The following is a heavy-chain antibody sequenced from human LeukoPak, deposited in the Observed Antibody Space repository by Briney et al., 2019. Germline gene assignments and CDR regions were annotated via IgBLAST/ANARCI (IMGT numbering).Heavy chain of an antibody. V-gene: IGHV4-59*01. CDR3: AREGRIAVAAFDN. J-gene: IGHJ4*02. D-gene: IGHD6-19*01. CDR2: IYYSGST. Sequence: SETLSLTCAVYGGSFSGYYWSWIRQPPGKGLEWIGYIYYSGSTNYNPSLKSRVTISVDTSKNQFSLKLSSVTAADTAVYYCAREGRIAVAAFDNWGQGTLVTVSS. CDR1: GGSFSGYY.